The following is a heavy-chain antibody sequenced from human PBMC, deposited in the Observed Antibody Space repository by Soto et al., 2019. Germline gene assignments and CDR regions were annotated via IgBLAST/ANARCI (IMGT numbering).Heavy chain of an antibody. CDR2: IKYDGSET. CDR1: GFTFSSYW. J-gene: IGHJ4*02. Sequence: EVQLEESGGGLVQPGGSLRLSCEASGFTFSSYWMNWVRQAPGKGLEWVASIKYDGSETFYVDSVKGLCTIFRDDTKKSLHLQMNSLRAEDTAVYYCARGAESSSRYGLNFDYWGQGALVTVSS. V-gene: IGHV3-7*05. D-gene: IGHD2-2*01. CDR3: ARGAESSSRYGLNFDY.